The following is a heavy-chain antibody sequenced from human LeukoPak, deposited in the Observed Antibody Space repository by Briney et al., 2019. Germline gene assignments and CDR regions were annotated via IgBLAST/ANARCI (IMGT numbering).Heavy chain of an antibody. CDR1: GFTFSSYA. J-gene: IGHJ4*02. CDR2: ISGSGGST. V-gene: IGHV3-23*01. D-gene: IGHD5-18*01. CDR3: AKDPITAMGEGP. Sequence: GGSLRLSCAASGFTFSSYAMSWVRRAPGKGLEWVSAISGSGGSTYYADSVKGRFTTSRDNSKNTLYLQMNSLRAEDTAVYYCAKDPITAMGEGPWGQGTLVTVSS.